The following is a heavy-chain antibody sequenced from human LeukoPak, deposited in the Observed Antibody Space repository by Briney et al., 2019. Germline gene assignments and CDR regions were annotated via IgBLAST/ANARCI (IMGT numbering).Heavy chain of an antibody. CDR3: ISGWLVRGWDY. CDR1: GGSLSSGTYY. D-gene: IGHD6-19*01. Sequence: SETLSLTCTVSGGSLSSGTYYWSWIRQPAGKGLEWIGRVYTSGSTDYNPSLKSRVTISVDTSKNQFSLKLSSVTAADTAVYYCISGWLVRGWDYWGQGTLVTVSS. CDR2: VYTSGST. V-gene: IGHV4-61*02. J-gene: IGHJ4*02.